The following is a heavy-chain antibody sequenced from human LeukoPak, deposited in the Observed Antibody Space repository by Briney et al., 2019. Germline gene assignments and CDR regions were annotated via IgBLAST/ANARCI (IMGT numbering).Heavy chain of an antibody. D-gene: IGHD6-19*01. CDR2: ISGSGGST. Sequence: GASLRLSCAASGFTFSSYAMSRVRQAPGKGLEWVSAISGSGGSTYYADSVKGRFTISRDNSKNTLYLQMNSLRAEDTAVYYCAKGQYSSGPGDFDYWGQGTLVTVSS. CDR3: AKGQYSSGPGDFDY. V-gene: IGHV3-23*01. CDR1: GFTFSSYA. J-gene: IGHJ4*02.